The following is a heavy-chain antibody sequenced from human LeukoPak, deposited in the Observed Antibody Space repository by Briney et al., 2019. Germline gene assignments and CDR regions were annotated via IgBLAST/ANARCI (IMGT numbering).Heavy chain of an antibody. V-gene: IGHV1-18*01. Sequence: ASVKVSCKASGYTFTNYGISWVRQAPGQGLEWMGWISGHNGNTNYAQKFQDRVTMTTDTSTSTAYMELSSLRSEDTAVYYCAGAGYSYGYCDYWGQGTLVTVSS. J-gene: IGHJ4*02. CDR3: AGAGYSYGYCDY. CDR1: GYTFTNYG. D-gene: IGHD5-18*01. CDR2: ISGHNGNT.